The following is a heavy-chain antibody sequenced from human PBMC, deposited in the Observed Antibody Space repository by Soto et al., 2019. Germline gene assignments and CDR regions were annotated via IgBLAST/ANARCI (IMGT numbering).Heavy chain of an antibody. D-gene: IGHD3-10*01. CDR3: ASSYGSGYRAFDY. Sequence: QVQLVQSGAEVKRPGSSVKVSCKASGDTFTFYSINWVRQAPGLGLEWRGRINPILSMSNYAQRFKGRVTMTADKSTSTAYMELSSLRSEDTAIYYCASSYGSGYRAFDYWGQGALVTVSS. CDR1: GDTFTFYS. V-gene: IGHV1-69*02. J-gene: IGHJ4*02. CDR2: INPILSMS.